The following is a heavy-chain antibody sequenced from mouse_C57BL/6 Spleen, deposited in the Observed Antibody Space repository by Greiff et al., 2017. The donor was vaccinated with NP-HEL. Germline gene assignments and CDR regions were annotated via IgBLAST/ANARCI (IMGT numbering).Heavy chain of an antibody. CDR1: GYTFTSYG. D-gene: IGHD2-4*01. V-gene: IGHV1-81*01. Sequence: QVQLQQSGAELARPGASVKLSCKASGYTFTSYGISWVKQRTGQGLEWIGEIYPRSGNTYYNEKFKGKATLHADKSSSTAYMELRSLTSEDSAVYFCARRVPYDYDVRIMMDYWGQGTSVTVSS. CDR3: ARRVPYDYDVRIMMDY. J-gene: IGHJ4*01. CDR2: IYPRSGNT.